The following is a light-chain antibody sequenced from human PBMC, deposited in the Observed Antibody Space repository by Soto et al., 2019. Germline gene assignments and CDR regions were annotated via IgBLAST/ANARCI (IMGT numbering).Light chain of an antibody. J-gene: IGKJ1*01. CDR3: QHYDGSLWT. V-gene: IGKV3-15*01. CDR2: GAS. Sequence: EIVMTQSPATLSVSPGERATLSCRASQSVSTNLAWYQQKPGQAPRLLIYGASTRATGIPARFSGSGSGTEFTLTISSLQSEDFALFFCQHYDGSLWTFGQGTKVDIK. CDR1: QSVSTN.